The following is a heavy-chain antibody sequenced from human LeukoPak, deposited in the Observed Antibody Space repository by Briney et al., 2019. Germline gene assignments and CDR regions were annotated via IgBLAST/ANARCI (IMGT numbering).Heavy chain of an antibody. D-gene: IGHD1-20*01. V-gene: IGHV3-21*04. J-gene: IGHJ6*02. CDR1: GFTFSSYA. Sequence: GGSLRLSCAASGFTFSSYAMSWVRQAPGKGLEWVSSISSSSSYIYYADSVEGRFTISRDNAKNSLYLQMNSLRAEDTALYHCARGKPVTGTPDYYSYGMDVWGQGTMVTVSS. CDR2: ISSSSSYI. CDR3: ARGKPVTGTPDYYSYGMDV.